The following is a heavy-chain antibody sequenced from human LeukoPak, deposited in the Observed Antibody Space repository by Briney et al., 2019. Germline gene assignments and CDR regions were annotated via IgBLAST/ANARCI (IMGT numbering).Heavy chain of an antibody. CDR1: GFTFSSYA. J-gene: IGHJ4*02. Sequence: GGPLRLSCAGSGFTFSSYAMSWVRQAPGKGLEWVAVISYDGSNKYYADSVKGRFTISRDNSKNTLYLQMNSLRAEDTAVYYCARGGSSGSYYLDYWGQGTLVTVSS. CDR3: ARGGSSGSYYLDY. D-gene: IGHD3-10*01. V-gene: IGHV3-30-3*01. CDR2: ISYDGSNK.